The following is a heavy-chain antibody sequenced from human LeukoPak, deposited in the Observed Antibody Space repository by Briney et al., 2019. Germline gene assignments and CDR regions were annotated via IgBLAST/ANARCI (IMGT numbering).Heavy chain of an antibody. D-gene: IGHD3-10*01. J-gene: IGHJ4*02. CDR3: AKTLFGVLLWFGACDY. Sequence: PGGSLRLSCAASGFTFSGSAMHWVRQAPGKGLEWVSAISGSGGSTYYADSVKGRFAISRDNSKNTLYLQMNSLRAEDTAVYYCAKTLFGVLLWFGACDYWGQGTLVTVSS. V-gene: IGHV3-23*01. CDR2: ISGSGGST. CDR1: GFTFSGSA.